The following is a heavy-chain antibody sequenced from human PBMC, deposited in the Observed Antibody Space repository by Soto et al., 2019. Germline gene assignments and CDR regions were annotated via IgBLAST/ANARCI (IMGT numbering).Heavy chain of an antibody. D-gene: IGHD6-13*01. V-gene: IGHV3-23*01. CDR2: IGGCGGNT. CDR1: GFSFSSHA. J-gene: IGHJ4*02. Sequence: EVQLLESGGGLVQPGGSLRLSCAASGFSFSSHAVSWVRQAPGKGLEWVSVIGGCGGNTYYADSVKGRFTISRDNSKNTVFLQMTSLSAEDTALYYCARHPFGNNWYPDYWGQGTLVTVSS. CDR3: ARHPFGNNWYPDY.